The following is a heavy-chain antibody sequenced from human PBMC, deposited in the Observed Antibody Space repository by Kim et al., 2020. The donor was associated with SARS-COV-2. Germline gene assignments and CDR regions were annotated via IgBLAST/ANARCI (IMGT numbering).Heavy chain of an antibody. J-gene: IGHJ6*01. CDR3: ARVLGAVAGRGVWLYGMDV. Sequence: SETLSLTCAVYGGSFSGYYWSWIRQPPGKGLEWIGEINHSGSTNYNPSLKSRVTISVDTSKNQFSLKLSSVTAADTAVYYCARVLGAVAGRGVWLYGMDV. V-gene: IGHV4-34*01. CDR1: GGSFSGYY. D-gene: IGHD6-19*01. CDR2: INHSGST.